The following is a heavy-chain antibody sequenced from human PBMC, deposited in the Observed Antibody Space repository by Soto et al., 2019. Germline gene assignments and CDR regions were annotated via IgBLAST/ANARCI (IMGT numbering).Heavy chain of an antibody. D-gene: IGHD1-26*01. CDR3: ARGPEYEGSFVS. Sequence: ASVKVSCRASGGTFSNYAIGWVRQAPGQGLEWMAGIILPFGKANYAQKFQDRVTISAADSMTTSYMELRGLRSEATAVYYCARGPEYEGSFVSWG. J-gene: IGHJ4*01. V-gene: IGHV1-69*13. CDR1: GGTFSNYA. CDR2: IILPFGKA.